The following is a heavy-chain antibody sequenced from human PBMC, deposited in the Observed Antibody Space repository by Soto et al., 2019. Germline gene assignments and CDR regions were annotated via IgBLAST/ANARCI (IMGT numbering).Heavy chain of an antibody. CDR1: GFTFSSYG. D-gene: IGHD4-17*01. J-gene: IGHJ6*02. CDR3: ANDNAGDYNNYYYCGMDV. Sequence: QVQLVESGGGVVQPGRSLRLSCAASGFTFSSYGMHWVRQAPGKGLEWVAVISYDGSNKYYADSVKGPFTISRDNSKNTRYLQMISPRAEDTAVYYCANDNAGDYNNYYYCGMDVWGQGTTVTVSS. V-gene: IGHV3-30*18. CDR2: ISYDGSNK.